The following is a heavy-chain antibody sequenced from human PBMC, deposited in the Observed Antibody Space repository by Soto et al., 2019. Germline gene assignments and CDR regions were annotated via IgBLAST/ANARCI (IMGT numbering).Heavy chain of an antibody. CDR2: IYWDDDK. D-gene: IGHD2-2*01. CDR1: GFSLSISGVG. J-gene: IGHJ5*02. CDR3: VHGGYCTSTSCHRNWFDP. V-gene: IGHV2-5*02. Sequence: QITLKESGPTLVKPTQTLTLTCTFSGFSLSISGVGVGWIRQPPGKALEWLALIYWDDDKRYSPSLKSRLTITKDTSKNQVVLTMTDMDPVDTATYYCVHGGYCTSTSCHRNWFDPWGQGTLVTVSS.